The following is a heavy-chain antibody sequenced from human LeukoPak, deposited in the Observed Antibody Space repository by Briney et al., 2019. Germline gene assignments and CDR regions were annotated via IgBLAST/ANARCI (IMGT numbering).Heavy chain of an antibody. CDR1: GGSFSGYY. D-gene: IGHD6-13*01. CDR3: ARVRSAAGAFGY. CDR2: INHSGNT. V-gene: IGHV4-34*01. Sequence: SETLSLTCAVFGGSFSGYYWSWIRQPPGKGLEWIGEINHSGNTNYNPSLKTRVTISVDTSKNQFSLKLSSVTAADTAVYYCARVRSAAGAFGYWGQGTLVTVSS. J-gene: IGHJ4*02.